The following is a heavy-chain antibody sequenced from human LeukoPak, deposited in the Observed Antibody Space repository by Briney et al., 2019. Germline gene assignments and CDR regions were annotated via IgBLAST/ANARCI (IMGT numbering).Heavy chain of an antibody. CDR2: INSDGSST. CDR1: GFTFSSYW. CDR3: ARHLLVGANNYYYYGMDV. V-gene: IGHV3-74*01. J-gene: IGHJ6*02. D-gene: IGHD1-26*01. Sequence: GGSLRLSCAASGFTFSSYWMHWVRQAPGKGLVWVSRINSDGSSTSYADSVKGRFTISRDNAKNTLYLQMNSLRAEDTAVYYCARHLLVGANNYYYYGMDVWGQGTTVTVSS.